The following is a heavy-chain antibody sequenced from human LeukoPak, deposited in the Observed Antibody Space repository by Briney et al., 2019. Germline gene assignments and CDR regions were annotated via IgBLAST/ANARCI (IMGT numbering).Heavy chain of an antibody. CDR2: IYYSGST. V-gene: IGHV4-34*01. D-gene: IGHD5-24*01. Sequence: SETLSLTCAVYGGSFSGYYWSWIRQPPGKGLEWIGSIYYSGSTYYNPSLKSRVTISVDTSKNQFSLKLSSVTAADTAVYYCAAGGRDGYNFYYWGQGTLVTVSS. J-gene: IGHJ4*02. CDR1: GGSFSGYY. CDR3: AAGGRDGYNFYY.